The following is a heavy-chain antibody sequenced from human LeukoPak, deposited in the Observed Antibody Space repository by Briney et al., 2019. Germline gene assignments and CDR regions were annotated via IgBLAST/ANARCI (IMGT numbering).Heavy chain of an antibody. CDR2: ISGSVGST. CDR3: ARGGDSSYYGDY. CDR1: GFTFTSYA. Sequence: GGSLRLSCAASGFTFTSYAMSWVRQAPGKGLEWVSAISGSVGSTYFADSVKGRFTISRDNSKNTLYLQMNSLRAEDTAVYYCARGGDSSYYGDYWGQGTLATVSS. V-gene: IGHV3-23*01. J-gene: IGHJ4*02. D-gene: IGHD3-22*01.